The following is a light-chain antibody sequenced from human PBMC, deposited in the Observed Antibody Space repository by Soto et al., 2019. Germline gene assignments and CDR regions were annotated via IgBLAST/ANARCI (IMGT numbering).Light chain of an antibody. CDR2: GAS. CDR3: QQYGSSPVT. CDR1: QSVSSSY. V-gene: IGKV3-20*01. Sequence: EIVLTQSPATLSLSPGERATLSCRASQSVSSSYLAWYQQKPGQPPRLLIYGASSRATGIPDRFSGSGSGTDFTLTISRLEPEDFAVYYCQQYGSSPVTFGQGTKVDIK. J-gene: IGKJ1*01.